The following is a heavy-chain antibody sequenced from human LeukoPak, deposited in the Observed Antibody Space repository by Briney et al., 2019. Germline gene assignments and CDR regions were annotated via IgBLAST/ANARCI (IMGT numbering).Heavy chain of an antibody. CDR2: MNQDGSSI. V-gene: IGHV3-7*01. Sequence: GGSLRLSCAAFGFTFSNSWMSWVRQAPGKGLEWVANMNQDGSSIYYVDSVKGRFTISRDNAKYPLYLHMNSLRAGDTAVYYCTRGGGQLDFWGQGTLVTVSS. J-gene: IGHJ4*02. CDR3: TRGGGQLDF. D-gene: IGHD1-1*01. CDR1: GFTFSNSW.